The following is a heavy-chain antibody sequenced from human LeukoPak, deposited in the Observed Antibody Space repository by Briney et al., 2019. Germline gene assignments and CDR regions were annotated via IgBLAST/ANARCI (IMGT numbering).Heavy chain of an antibody. D-gene: IGHD1-1*01. J-gene: IGHJ3*02. CDR2: INPNSGGT. CDR3: ARCSTPHWIFDAFDI. CDR1: GYTFTVHY. Sequence: ASVTLSCTASGYTFTVHYMHWVRQAPGQGPEWMGWINPNSGGTNYAQKFQGRVTMTRDTSISTAYVGLSGLRSDDTAVYYCARCSTPHWIFDAFDIWGQGTMVTVSS. V-gene: IGHV1-2*02.